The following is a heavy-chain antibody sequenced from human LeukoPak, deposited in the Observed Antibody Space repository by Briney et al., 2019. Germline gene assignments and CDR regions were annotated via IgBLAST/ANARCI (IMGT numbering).Heavy chain of an antibody. CDR2: ISAYNGNT. Sequence: ASVKVSCKASGYTFTSYGISWVRQAPGQGLEWMGWISAYNGNTNYAQKLQGRVTMTTDTSTSTAYMELRSLRSDDTAVYYCARTYDIVVVVAATRALDYHGMDVWGQGTTVTVSS. CDR1: GYTFTSYG. J-gene: IGHJ6*02. CDR3: ARTYDIVVVVAATRALDYHGMDV. V-gene: IGHV1-18*01. D-gene: IGHD2-15*01.